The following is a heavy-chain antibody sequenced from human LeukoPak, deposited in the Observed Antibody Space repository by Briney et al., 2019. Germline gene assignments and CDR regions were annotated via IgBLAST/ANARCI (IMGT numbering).Heavy chain of an antibody. CDR1: GGSISSSSYY. Sequence: PSETLSLTCTVSGGSISSSSYYWGWIRQPPGKGLEWIGSIYYSGSTYYNPSLKSRVTISVDTSKNQFSLKLSSVTAADTAVYYCARGYSSGWSGDAFDNWGQGTMVTVYS. CDR2: IYYSGST. D-gene: IGHD6-19*01. J-gene: IGHJ3*02. CDR3: ARGYSSGWSGDAFDN. V-gene: IGHV4-39*01.